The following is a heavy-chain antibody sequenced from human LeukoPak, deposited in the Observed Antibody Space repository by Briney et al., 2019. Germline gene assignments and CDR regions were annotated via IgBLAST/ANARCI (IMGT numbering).Heavy chain of an antibody. CDR1: GGSFITHY. CDR2: IYYIGST. J-gene: IGHJ3*01. Sequence: PSETLSLTCTVSGGSFITHYWSWIRQPPGKGLEWIGYIYYIGSTNYNPSLKSRVTISIDTSKNEVSLMLTSVTAADTAVYYCASDRISINAFDAWGKGTMVTVSS. D-gene: IGHD3-10*01. V-gene: IGHV4-59*11. CDR3: ASDRISINAFDA.